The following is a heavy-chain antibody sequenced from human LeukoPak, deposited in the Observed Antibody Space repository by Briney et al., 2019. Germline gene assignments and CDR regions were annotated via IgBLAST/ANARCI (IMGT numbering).Heavy chain of an antibody. Sequence: GESLKISCKGSGYSCTSYWISWVRQMPGKGLEWMGRIDPGDSYTNYSPSFQGHVTISADKSISTAYLQWSSLKASDTAMYYCATYSAYDILTGYYVTDAFDIWGQGTMVTVSS. CDR2: IDPGDSYT. D-gene: IGHD3-9*01. J-gene: IGHJ3*02. CDR3: ATYSAYDILTGYYVTDAFDI. V-gene: IGHV5-10-1*01. CDR1: GYSCTSYW.